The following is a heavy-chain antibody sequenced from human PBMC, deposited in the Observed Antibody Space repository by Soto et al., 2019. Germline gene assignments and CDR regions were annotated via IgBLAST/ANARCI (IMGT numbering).Heavy chain of an antibody. CDR1: GFTFDDYG. Sequence: GGSLRLSCAASGFTFDDYGMSWVRQAPGKGLEWVCGIDWNGGTTGCVDSVKGRFTISRDSSKNTVSLEMTSLRAEDTAVYYCAKGGRQWLVTSDFNYWGQGALVTVSS. V-gene: IGHV3-20*04. CDR3: AKGGRQWLVTSDFNY. J-gene: IGHJ4*02. D-gene: IGHD6-19*01. CDR2: IDWNGGTT.